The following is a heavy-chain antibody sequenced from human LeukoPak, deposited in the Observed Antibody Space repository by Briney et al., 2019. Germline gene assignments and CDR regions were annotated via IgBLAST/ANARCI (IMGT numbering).Heavy chain of an antibody. Sequence: ASVKVSCQASGCTFTSSAVQWVRQARGQRLEGIGWIVVGSGNTNYAQKFQERDTITRDMSTSTAYMELSSLRSEDTAVYYCAAVGPPGDGDSGNWGQGTLVTVSS. CDR2: IVVGSGNT. CDR1: GCTFTSSA. V-gene: IGHV1-58*01. J-gene: IGHJ4*02. CDR3: AAVGPPGDGDSGN. D-gene: IGHD2-21*01.